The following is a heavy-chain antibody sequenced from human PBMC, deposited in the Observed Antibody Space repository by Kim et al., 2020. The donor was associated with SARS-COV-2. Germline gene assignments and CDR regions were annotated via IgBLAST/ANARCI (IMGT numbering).Heavy chain of an antibody. V-gene: IGHV4-31*03. Sequence: SETLSLTCTVSGGSISSGGYYWSWIRQHPGKGLEWIGYIYYSGSTYYNPSLKSRVTISVDTSKNQFCLKLSSVTAADTAVYYCARDRRHYYGSGSYDSAHYYGMDVWGQGTTVTVSS. D-gene: IGHD3-10*01. CDR3: ARDRRHYYGSGSYDSAHYYGMDV. J-gene: IGHJ6*02. CDR1: GGSISSGGYY. CDR2: IYYSGST.